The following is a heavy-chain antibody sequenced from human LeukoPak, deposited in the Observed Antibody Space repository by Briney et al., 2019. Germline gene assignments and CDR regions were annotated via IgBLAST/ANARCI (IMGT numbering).Heavy chain of an antibody. V-gene: IGHV4-61*02. D-gene: IGHD6-6*01. Sequence: SQTLSLTCTVSGGSISSGSYYWSWIRKPAGKGLEWIGRIYTSGSTNYNPSLKSRVTISVDTSKNQFSLKLSSVTAADTAVYYCARLGTEYSSSSDYWGQGTLVTVSS. CDR2: IYTSGST. CDR3: ARLGTEYSSSSDY. J-gene: IGHJ4*02. CDR1: GGSISSGSYY.